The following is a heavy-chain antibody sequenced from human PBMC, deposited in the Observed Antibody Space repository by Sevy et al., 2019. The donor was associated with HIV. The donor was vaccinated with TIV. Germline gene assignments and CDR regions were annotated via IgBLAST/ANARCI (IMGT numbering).Heavy chain of an antibody. CDR3: ARDNDPIAVAGWWDY. D-gene: IGHD6-19*01. V-gene: IGHV4-4*07. J-gene: IGHJ4*02. Sequence: SETLSLTCTVSGGSISSYYWSWIRQPAGKGLEWIGRIYTSGSTNYNPSLKSRVTMSVDTSKNQFSLKLSSVTAADTAMYYCARDNDPIAVAGWWDYWGQGTLVTVSS. CDR1: GGSISSYY. CDR2: IYTSGST.